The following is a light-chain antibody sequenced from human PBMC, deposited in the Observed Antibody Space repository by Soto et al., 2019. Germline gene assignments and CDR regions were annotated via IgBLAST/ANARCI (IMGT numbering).Light chain of an antibody. J-gene: IGKJ1*01. CDR3: QQRSNWPRT. V-gene: IGKV3-11*01. CDR1: QSVSSY. Sequence: EIVLTQSPATLSLSPGERATLSCRASQSVSSYLAWYQQKPGQAPRLLIYDASNRATGIPARFSGSGSGTEFTLTISSLEPEDFALYYCQQRSNWPRTFGQGTKVDIK. CDR2: DAS.